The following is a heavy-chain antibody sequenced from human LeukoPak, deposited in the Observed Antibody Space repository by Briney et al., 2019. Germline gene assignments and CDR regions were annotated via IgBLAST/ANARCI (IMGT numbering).Heavy chain of an antibody. CDR3: ARMSCSSTSCYVDY. J-gene: IGHJ4*02. CDR1: GVSSSSYY. V-gene: IGHV4-59*01. Sequence: SESLSLTCTVSGVSSSSYYWSWIRQPPEKGLEWIGYIYYSGSTNYNPSLKSLVTISVDTSKNQFSLKLSSVTAADTAVYYCARMSCSSTSCYVDYWGQGTLVTVSS. D-gene: IGHD2-2*01. CDR2: IYYSGST.